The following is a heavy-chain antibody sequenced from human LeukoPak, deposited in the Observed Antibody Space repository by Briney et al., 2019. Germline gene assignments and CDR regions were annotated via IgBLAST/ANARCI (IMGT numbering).Heavy chain of an antibody. CDR3: AGTIVGKWAIDY. CDR1: GFTVSRNY. V-gene: IGHV3-53*01. Sequence: QPGGSLRLSCAASGFTVSRNYMTWVRQAPGKGLEWVSVIYSCGSTYYADSVKGRFTISRDNSKNTLYLQMNSLRAEDTAVYYCAGTIVGKWAIDYWGQGTLVTVSS. J-gene: IGHJ4*02. CDR2: IYSCGST. D-gene: IGHD3-22*01.